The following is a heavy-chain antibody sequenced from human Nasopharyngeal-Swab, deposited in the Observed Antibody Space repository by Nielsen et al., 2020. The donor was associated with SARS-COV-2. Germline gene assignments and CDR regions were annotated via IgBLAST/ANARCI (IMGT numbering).Heavy chain of an antibody. CDR1: GFTFSRCG. J-gene: IGHJ6*02. V-gene: IGHV3-48*03. D-gene: IGHD3-10*01. CDR3: ARRPRGAYGMDV. CDR2: ISTSGSTI. Sequence: GESLKISCAASGFTFSRCGMHWVRQAPGKGLEWIAHISTSGSTIYYADPVKGRFTISRENAKNSLYLQMNSLRGEDTAVYYCARRPRGAYGMDVWGQGTTVTVAS.